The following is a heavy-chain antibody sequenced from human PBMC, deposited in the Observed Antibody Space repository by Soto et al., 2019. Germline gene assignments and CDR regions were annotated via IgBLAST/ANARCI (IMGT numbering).Heavy chain of an antibody. Sequence: SETLSLTCAVYGGSFSGYYWSWIRQPPGKGLEWIGEINHSGSTNSNPSLKSRVTISVDTSKNQFSLKLSSVTAADTAVYYCARGPRGYCSGGSCYDFDYWGQGTLVTVSS. D-gene: IGHD2-15*01. CDR2: INHSGST. J-gene: IGHJ4*02. CDR1: GGSFSGYY. CDR3: ARGPRGYCSGGSCYDFDY. V-gene: IGHV4-34*01.